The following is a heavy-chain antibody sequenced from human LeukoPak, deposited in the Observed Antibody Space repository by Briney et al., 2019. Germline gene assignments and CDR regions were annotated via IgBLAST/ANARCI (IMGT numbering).Heavy chain of an antibody. CDR2: FDPEDGET. D-gene: IGHD1-20*01. J-gene: IGHJ3*02. V-gene: IGHV1-24*01. CDR1: GYTLAELS. Sequence: ASVKVSCKVSGYTLAELSMHWVRQAPGKGLEWMGGFDPEDGETIYAQKFQGRVTMTEDTSTDTAYMELSSLRSEDTAVYYCATVRGLGITGTRGAFDIWGQGTMVTVSS. CDR3: ATVRGLGITGTRGAFDI.